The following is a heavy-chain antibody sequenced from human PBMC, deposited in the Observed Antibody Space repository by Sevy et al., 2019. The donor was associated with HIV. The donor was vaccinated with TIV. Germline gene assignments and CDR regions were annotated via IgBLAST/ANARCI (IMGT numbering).Heavy chain of an antibody. CDR3: GGDDGNYYFHY. Sequence: GGSLRLSCAASGFTFSKYWMGWVRQAPGKGLEWVANIKQDAGQKYYVDSVKGGFTISGDNAKNSLYLQMNSLRAKDTAVYFCGGDDGNYYFHYWGQGTLVTVSS. V-gene: IGHV3-7*01. D-gene: IGHD1-7*01. CDR1: GFTFSKYW. CDR2: IKQDAGQK. J-gene: IGHJ4*02.